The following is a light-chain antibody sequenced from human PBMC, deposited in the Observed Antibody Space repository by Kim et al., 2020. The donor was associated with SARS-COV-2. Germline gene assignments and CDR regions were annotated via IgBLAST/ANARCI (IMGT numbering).Light chain of an antibody. J-gene: IGKJ2*01. V-gene: IGKV1-39*01. CDR2: AAS. CDR1: KSMSSY. CDR3: QQSYSTPLYT. Sequence: GERVTISWRESKSMSSYLKWYQEKPGKAHKLRINAASSLQSGVPSRFSGSGSGTDFTLTISSLQPEEFATYYCQQSYSTPLYTFGQGTKLEI.